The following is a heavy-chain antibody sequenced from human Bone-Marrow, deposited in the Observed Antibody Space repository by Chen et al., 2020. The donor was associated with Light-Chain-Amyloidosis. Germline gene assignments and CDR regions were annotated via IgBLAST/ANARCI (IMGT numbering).Heavy chain of an antibody. Sequence: WVRQSPGKGLEWVANVRQDVSEKDYAASVKGRFTISRDDAKNPVYLQMNNLRAEDTAVYYCARDRTLFGVAQYYFDYWGQGTRVTVSS. CDR3: ARDRTLFGVAQYYFDY. J-gene: IGHJ4*02. CDR2: VRQDVSEK. V-gene: IGHV3-7*03. D-gene: IGHD3-3*01.